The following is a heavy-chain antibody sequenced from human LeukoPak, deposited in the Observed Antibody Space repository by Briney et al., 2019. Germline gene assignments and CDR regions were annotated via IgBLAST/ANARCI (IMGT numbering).Heavy chain of an antibody. J-gene: IGHJ4*02. Sequence: GGSLRLSCAASGFTFSSYGMHWVRQAPGKGLDWVAVISHDGSSQYYADPVKGRFTISRDNSKNTLYLQMNSLRAEDTAVYYCANLWFGESYFDYWGQGTLVTVSS. V-gene: IGHV3-30*18. CDR3: ANLWFGESYFDY. CDR2: ISHDGSSQ. D-gene: IGHD3-10*01. CDR1: GFTFSSYG.